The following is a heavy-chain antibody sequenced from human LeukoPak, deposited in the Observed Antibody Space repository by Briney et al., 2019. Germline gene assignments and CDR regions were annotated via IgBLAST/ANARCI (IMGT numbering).Heavy chain of an antibody. J-gene: IGHJ5*02. CDR2: IIPIFGTA. CDR1: GGSSSSYA. CDR3: ARDIAVAGSLFP. V-gene: IGHV1-69*06. D-gene: IGHD6-19*01. Sequence: SVKVSCKAVGGSSSSYALTWVRQAPGQGFEWMGRIIPIFGTANYAQKFQGRVTLTADSSTSTAYMELSSLTSDDTAVYYCARDIAVAGSLFPWGQGTLVTVSS.